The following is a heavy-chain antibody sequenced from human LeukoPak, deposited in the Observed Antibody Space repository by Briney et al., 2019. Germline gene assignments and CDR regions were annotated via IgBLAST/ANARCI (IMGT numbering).Heavy chain of an antibody. CDR2: ISSNGGST. Sequence: GGSLRLSCAASGFTFSSYAMRWVRQAPGKGLGYVSAISSNGGSTYYANSVKGRFTISRDSSKNTLYLQMGSLRAEDMAVYYCARSDHLSIAAAGIFDYWGQGTLVTVSS. CDR1: GFTFSSYA. V-gene: IGHV3-64*01. D-gene: IGHD6-13*01. CDR3: ARSDHLSIAAAGIFDY. J-gene: IGHJ4*02.